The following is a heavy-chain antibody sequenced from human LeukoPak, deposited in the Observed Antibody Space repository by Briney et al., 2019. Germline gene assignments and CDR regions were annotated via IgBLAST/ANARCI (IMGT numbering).Heavy chain of an antibody. V-gene: IGHV1-69*01. CDR1: GGTFSSYA. J-gene: IGHJ4*02. CDR3: ARGGDIAAAGVSFDY. CDR2: IIPIFGTA. D-gene: IGHD6-13*01. Sequence: SVKVSCKASGGTFSSYAISWVRQAPRQGLAWMGGIIPIFGTANYAQKFQGRVTITADESTSTAYMELSSLRSVDTAVYYCARGGDIAAAGVSFDYWGQGTLVTVSS.